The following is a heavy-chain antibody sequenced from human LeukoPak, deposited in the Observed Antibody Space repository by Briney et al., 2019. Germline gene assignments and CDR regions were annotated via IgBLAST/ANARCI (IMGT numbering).Heavy chain of an antibody. Sequence: ASVKVSCRASGYTFTSYGISWVRQAPGQGLEWMGWINPHSGVTNYAQKFQARVTLTRDTTISTAYMELSGLRSDDTAVYFCARELIEDQNWFDPWGQGSQVTVSS. CDR1: GYTFTSYG. V-gene: IGHV1-2*02. J-gene: IGHJ5*02. D-gene: IGHD3-22*01. CDR2: INPHSGVT. CDR3: ARELIEDQNWFDP.